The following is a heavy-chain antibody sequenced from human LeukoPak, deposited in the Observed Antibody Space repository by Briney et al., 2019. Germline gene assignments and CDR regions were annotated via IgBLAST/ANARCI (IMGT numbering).Heavy chain of an antibody. V-gene: IGHV3-30-3*01. J-gene: IGHJ6*02. Sequence: GGSLRLSCAASGFTFSSYAMHWVRQAPGKGLEWVSVISYDGSNKYYADSVKGRFTISRDNSKNTLYLQMNSLRAEDTAVYYCARDFVSYYYDLCSGSGLYGMDVWGQGTTVTVSS. CDR2: ISYDGSNK. CDR3: ARDFVSYYYDLCSGSGLYGMDV. CDR1: GFTFSSYA. D-gene: IGHD3-3*01.